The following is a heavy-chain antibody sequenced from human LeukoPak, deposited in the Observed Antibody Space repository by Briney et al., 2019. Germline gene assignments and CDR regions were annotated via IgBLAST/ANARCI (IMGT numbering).Heavy chain of an antibody. CDR2: ISGSGGST. Sequence: GGSLRLSCAASGFTFSSYGMSWVRQAPGKGLEWVSGISGSGGSTYYADSVKGRFTIPRDNSKNTLYLQMNSLRAQDTAVYYCAKLSGYYYDSSGSIDSWGQGTLVTVSS. CDR1: GFTFSSYG. CDR3: AKLSGYYYDSSGSIDS. J-gene: IGHJ4*02. D-gene: IGHD3-22*01. V-gene: IGHV3-23*01.